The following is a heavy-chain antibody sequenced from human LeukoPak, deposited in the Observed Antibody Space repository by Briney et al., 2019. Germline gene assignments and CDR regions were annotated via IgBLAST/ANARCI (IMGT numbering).Heavy chain of an antibody. Sequence: SETLSLTCAVYGGSFSGYYWSWIRQPPGKGLEWIGEINHSGSTNYNPSLKSRVTISVDTSKNQFSLKLSSVTAADTAVYYCARPGAGQQLVTHHSAFDIWGQGTMVTVSS. CDR1: GGSFSGYY. D-gene: IGHD6-13*01. V-gene: IGHV4-34*01. CDR3: ARPGAGQQLVTHHSAFDI. J-gene: IGHJ3*02. CDR2: INHSGST.